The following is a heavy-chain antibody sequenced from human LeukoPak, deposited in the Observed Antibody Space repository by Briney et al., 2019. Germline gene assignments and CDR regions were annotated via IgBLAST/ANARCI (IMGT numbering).Heavy chain of an antibody. D-gene: IGHD5-18*01. J-gene: IGHJ4*02. CDR1: GFTFSSYA. CDR2: ISYDGSNK. CDR3: ARDRANVDTAMVIDY. V-gene: IGHV3-30-3*01. Sequence: GSLRLSCAASGFTFSSYAMDWVRQAPGKGLEWVAVISYDGSNKYYADSVKGRFTISRDNSKNTLYLQMNSLRAEDTAVYYCARDRANVDTAMVIDYWGQGTLVTVSS.